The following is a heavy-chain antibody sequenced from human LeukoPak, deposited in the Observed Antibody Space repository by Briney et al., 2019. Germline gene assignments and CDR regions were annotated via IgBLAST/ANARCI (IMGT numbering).Heavy chain of an antibody. D-gene: IGHD5-24*01. J-gene: IGHJ6*03. CDR1: GGSISSSSHY. V-gene: IGHV4-39*01. Sequence: SETLSLTCTVSGGSISSSSHYWGWSRQPPGKGLEWIGTIYYSGNTYYNPSLKSRVTISVDTSKNQFSLKLSSVTAADTAVYYCARTTIHYYMDVWGKGTTVTVSS. CDR2: IYYSGNT. CDR3: ARTTIHYYMDV.